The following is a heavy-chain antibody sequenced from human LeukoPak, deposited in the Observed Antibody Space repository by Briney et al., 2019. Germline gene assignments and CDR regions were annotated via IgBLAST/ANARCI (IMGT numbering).Heavy chain of an antibody. CDR2: INAGSGYT. D-gene: IGHD6-6*01. CDR1: GYNFTNYA. V-gene: IGHV1-3*03. CDR3: ARAEYSSASLDY. J-gene: IGHJ4*02. Sequence: ASVKVSCKPSGYNFTNYAIHWVRQAPGQRLEWMGWINAGSGYTRYSPEFQGRVTITRDTSATTAYMAVTSQISEDMAVYYCARAEYSSASLDYWGQGTLVTVSS.